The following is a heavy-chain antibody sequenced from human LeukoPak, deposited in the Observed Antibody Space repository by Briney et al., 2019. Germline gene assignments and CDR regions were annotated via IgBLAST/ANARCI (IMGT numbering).Heavy chain of an antibody. V-gene: IGHV4-34*01. CDR1: GGSFSDYW. J-gene: IGHJ4*02. CDR2: VNHSGRT. CDR3: AIRFGRLEAGGTPFDS. D-gene: IGHD6-13*01. Sequence: SETLSLTCAVYGGSFSDYWWTWIRQSPGKGLEWIGEVNHSGRTNYNPSLKSRVSIDRSKKQFSLKLTSVTAAGTALYYCAIRFGRLEAGGTPFDSWGQGTLVTVSS.